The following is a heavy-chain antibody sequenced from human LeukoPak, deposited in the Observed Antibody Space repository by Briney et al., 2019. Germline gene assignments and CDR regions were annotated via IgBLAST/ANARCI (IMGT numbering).Heavy chain of an antibody. V-gene: IGHV1-2*02. J-gene: IGHJ4*02. CDR1: GYTFTGYY. CDR2: INPNSGGT. CDR3: AREGDYGGNPLDY. Sequence: GASVKVSCKASGYTFTGYYMHWVRQAPGQGLEWMGWINPNSGGTNYAQKFQGRVTMTRDTSISTAYMELSRLRSDDTAVYYCAREGDYGGNPLDYWGQGTLVTVSS. D-gene: IGHD4-23*01.